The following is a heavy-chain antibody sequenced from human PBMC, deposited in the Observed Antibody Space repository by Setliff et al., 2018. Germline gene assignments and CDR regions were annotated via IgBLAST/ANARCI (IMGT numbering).Heavy chain of an antibody. CDR2: IGHTGSI. CDR1: GFTFSGYS. CDR3: ARDLGHGGDSDY. J-gene: IGHJ4*02. V-gene: IGHV4-34*01. D-gene: IGHD2-21*02. Sequence: GSLRLSCEASGFTFSGYSMNWVRQAPGKGLEWVGDIGHTGSINYNPSLKSRLTISRDTSKNQVSLKLNSVTATDTAVYYCARDLGHGGDSDYWGQGILVTVSS.